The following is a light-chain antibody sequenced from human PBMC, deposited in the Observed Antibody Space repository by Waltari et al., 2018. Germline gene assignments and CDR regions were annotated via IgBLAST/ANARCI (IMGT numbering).Light chain of an antibody. CDR3: QQLNSYPRT. Sequence: DIQLTQSPSFLSASVGDRVTITCRASQGISSYLAWYQQKPGKAPKLLIVGASTLQSGVPSRFSGSGSGTEFTLTISSLQPEDFATYYCQQLNSYPRTFGQGTKLEIK. J-gene: IGKJ2*01. CDR1: QGISSY. V-gene: IGKV1-9*01. CDR2: GAS.